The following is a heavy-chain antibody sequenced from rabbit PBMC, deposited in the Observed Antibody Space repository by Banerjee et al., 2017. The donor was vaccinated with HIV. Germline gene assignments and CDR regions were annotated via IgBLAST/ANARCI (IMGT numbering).Heavy chain of an antibody. J-gene: IGHJ4*01. V-gene: IGHV1S45*01. CDR3: ARDSAGREDFNL. Sequence: QEQLVESGGGLVQPGGSLTLTCTASGFSFSSYYYMCWVRQAPGKGLEWIACIYTGNGNTYYASWAKGRFTISKTSSTTVTLQMTSLTAADTATYFCARDSAGREDFNLWGPGTLVTVS. CDR2: IYTGNGNT. CDR1: GFSFSSYYY. D-gene: IGHD4-1*01.